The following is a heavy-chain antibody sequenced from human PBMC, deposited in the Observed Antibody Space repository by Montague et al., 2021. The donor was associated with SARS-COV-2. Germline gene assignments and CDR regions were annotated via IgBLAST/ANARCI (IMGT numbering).Heavy chain of an antibody. CDR2: IDWVDDK. D-gene: IGHD5-12*01. CDR1: GFSLSTNGMC. V-gene: IGHV2-70*11. Sequence: PALVKPTQTLTLTCTFSGFSLSTNGMCVSWFRQPPGKALEWLARIDWVDDKYYSTSLKTRLTISKDTSKNQVVLTMTNMDPVGAATYYCVRLRPGGSLSGDMNYFDDGGLGTLVTVTS. CDR3: VRLRPGGSLSGDMNYFDD. J-gene: IGHJ4*02.